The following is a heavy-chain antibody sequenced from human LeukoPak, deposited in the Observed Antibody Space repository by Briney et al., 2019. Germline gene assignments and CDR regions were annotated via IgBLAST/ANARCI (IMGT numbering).Heavy chain of an antibody. CDR3: ARRYNWNYRFDP. CDR1: GYIFTGYY. J-gene: IGHJ5*02. Sequence: EASVKVSCKASGYIFTGYYMHWVRQAPGQGLEWMGWINPNSGGTNYAQKFQGRVTMTRDTSISTAYMELSRLRSDDTAVYYCARRYNWNYRFDPWGQGTLVTVSS. CDR2: INPNSGGT. V-gene: IGHV1-2*02. D-gene: IGHD1-7*01.